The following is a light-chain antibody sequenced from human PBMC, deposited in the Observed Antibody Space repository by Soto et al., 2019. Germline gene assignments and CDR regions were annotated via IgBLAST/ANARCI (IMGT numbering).Light chain of an antibody. Sequence: EIVLTQSPGTLSLSPWEIATLSCRASQSVSSSYLAWYQQKPGQAPRLLIYGASSRATGIPDRFSGSGSGTDFTLTISRLEPEDFAVYYCQQYGSSPPGLTFGGGTKVDIK. CDR1: QSVSSSY. V-gene: IGKV3-20*01. J-gene: IGKJ4*01. CDR3: QQYGSSPPGLT. CDR2: GAS.